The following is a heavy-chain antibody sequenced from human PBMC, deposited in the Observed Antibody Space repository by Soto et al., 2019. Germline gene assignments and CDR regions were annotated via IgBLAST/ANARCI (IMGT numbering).Heavy chain of an antibody. Sequence: GGSLRLSCAASGFTFSTHWMYWVRQAPGKGLEWVSRLNNGGSSAVYADSVKGRFTISRDNAKNTLSLQMNSLRVEDTAVYYCAKSGSSYGHEGGMDVWGQGTTVTVSS. V-gene: IGHV3-74*01. J-gene: IGHJ6*02. CDR3: AKSGSSYGHEGGMDV. D-gene: IGHD5-18*01. CDR2: LNNGGSSA. CDR1: GFTFSTHW.